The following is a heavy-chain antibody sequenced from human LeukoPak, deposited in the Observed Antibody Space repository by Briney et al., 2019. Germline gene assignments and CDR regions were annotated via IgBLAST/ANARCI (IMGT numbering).Heavy chain of an antibody. D-gene: IGHD3-22*01. V-gene: IGHV4-31*03. J-gene: IGHJ6*02. CDR3: ARAIYCYDSSGYYPPTYYYYGMDV. Sequence: SQTLSLTCTVSGGSISSGGYYWSWIRQHPGKGLEWIGYIYYSGSTYYNPSLKSRVTISVDTSKNQFSLKLSSVTAADTAVYYCARAIYCYDSSGYYPPTYYYYGMDVWGQGTTVTVSS. CDR2: IYYSGST. CDR1: GGSISSGGYY.